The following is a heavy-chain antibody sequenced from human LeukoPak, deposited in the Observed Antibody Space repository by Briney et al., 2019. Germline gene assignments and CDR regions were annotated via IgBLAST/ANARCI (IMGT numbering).Heavy chain of an antibody. CDR1: GGSFSGYY. D-gene: IGHD3-10*01. V-gene: IGHV4-34*01. Sequence: PSETLSLTCAVYGGSFSGYYWSWIRQPPGKGLEWIGEINHSGSTNYNPSLKSRVTISVDTSKNQFSLKLSSVTAADTAVYYCARDLKVRGVIGGYYYYGMDVWGQGTTVTVSS. J-gene: IGHJ6*02. CDR3: ARDLKVRGVIGGYYYYGMDV. CDR2: INHSGST.